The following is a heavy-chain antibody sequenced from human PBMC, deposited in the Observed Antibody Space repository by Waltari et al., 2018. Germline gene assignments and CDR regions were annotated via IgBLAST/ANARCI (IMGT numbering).Heavy chain of an antibody. V-gene: IGHV4-38-2*01. D-gene: IGHD1-26*01. J-gene: IGHJ2*01. Sequence: QVQLQESGPGLVKPSETLSLTCAVSGYSISSGSYWGWIRQPPGKGLEWIGSIYHSGSTYYNPSLKSRVTISVDTSKTQFSLKLSSVTAADTAVYYCARVEQWELLHHWYFDLWGRGTLVTVSS. CDR1: GYSISSGSY. CDR2: IYHSGST. CDR3: ARVEQWELLHHWYFDL.